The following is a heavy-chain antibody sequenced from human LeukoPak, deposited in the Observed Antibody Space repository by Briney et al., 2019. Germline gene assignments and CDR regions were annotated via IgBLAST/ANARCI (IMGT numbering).Heavy chain of an antibody. Sequence: SETLSLTCTVSGDFISSGEYYWNWIRQSPGKGLEWIGYIYYIGDSGNTYYNPSLKSRVTISVDTSKHQFSLRLNSVTAADTAVYYCVGVSLDYDTDHWGQGTLVTVSS. J-gene: IGHJ4*02. CDR1: GDFISSGEYY. CDR2: IYYIGDSGNT. D-gene: IGHD3-9*01. CDR3: VGVSLDYDTDH. V-gene: IGHV4-30-4*08.